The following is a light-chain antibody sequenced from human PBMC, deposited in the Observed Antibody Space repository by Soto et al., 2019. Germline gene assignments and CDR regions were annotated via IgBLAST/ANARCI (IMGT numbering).Light chain of an antibody. Sequence: QSALTQPASVSGSPGQSITISCNGTSSDVGSYNYVSWYQHHPGKAPKLLIYDVNNRPSGVSNRFSGSKSGNTASLTISGLQAEDEADYYCNSYTSSSTYVFGTGTKVTVL. V-gene: IGLV2-14*03. CDR3: NSYTSSSTYV. J-gene: IGLJ1*01. CDR2: DVN. CDR1: SSDVGSYNY.